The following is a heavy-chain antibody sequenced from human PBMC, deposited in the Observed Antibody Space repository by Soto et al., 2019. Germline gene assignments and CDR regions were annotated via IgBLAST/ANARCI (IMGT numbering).Heavy chain of an antibody. D-gene: IGHD5-12*01. J-gene: IGHJ4*02. CDR3: TRGYTGYAQAGIDS. V-gene: IGHV3-11*04. CDR2: ITSSGSAT. CDR1: GFSVRNNY. Sequence: GGSLRLSCAVSGFSVRNNYLSWVRQAPGKGLEWVSYITSSGSATYYADTVKGRFTISRDNAKNSLYLQMNSLRAEDTAVYYCTRGYTGYAQAGIDSWGQGTLVNVSS.